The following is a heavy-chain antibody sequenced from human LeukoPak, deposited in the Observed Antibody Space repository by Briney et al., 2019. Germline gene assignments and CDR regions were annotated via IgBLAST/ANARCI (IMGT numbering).Heavy chain of an antibody. J-gene: IGHJ4*02. V-gene: IGHV3-23*01. CDR3: AKDRPWIAVAGYYFDY. D-gene: IGHD6-19*01. CDR1: GFTFSSYA. Sequence: QPGGSLRLSCAASGFTFSSYAMSWVRQAPGKGLEWVSAISGSGGSTYYADSVKGRFTISRDNSKNTLYLQMNSLRAEDTAVYYCAKDRPWIAVAGYYFDYWGQGTLVTASS. CDR2: ISGSGGST.